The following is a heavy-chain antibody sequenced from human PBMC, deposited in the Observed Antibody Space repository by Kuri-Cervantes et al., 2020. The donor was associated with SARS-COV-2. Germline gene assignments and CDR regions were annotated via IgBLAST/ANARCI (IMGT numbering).Heavy chain of an antibody. CDR1: GFTFSSYA. CDR2: IYHSGST. J-gene: IGHJ5*02. Sequence: GSLRLSCAASGFTFSSYAMHWVRQAPGKGLEWIGEIYHSGSTNYNPSLKSRVTISVDKSKNQFSLKLSSVTAADTAVYYCARDGGSTSTNWFDPWGQGTLVTVSS. V-gene: IGHV4-4*02. D-gene: IGHD2-2*01. CDR3: ARDGGSTSTNWFDP.